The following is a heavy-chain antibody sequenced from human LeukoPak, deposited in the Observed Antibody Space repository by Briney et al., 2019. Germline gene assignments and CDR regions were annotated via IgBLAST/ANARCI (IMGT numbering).Heavy chain of an antibody. J-gene: IGHJ3*02. CDR2: ISSSSSYI. Sequence: GGSLRLSCAASGFTFSSYSMNWVRQAPGKGLEWVSSISSSSSYIYYADSVKGRFTISRDNAKNSLYLQMNSLRAEDTAVYCCARDLRVKPYYYDSSGYWGAFDIWGQGTMVTVSS. D-gene: IGHD3-22*01. V-gene: IGHV3-21*01. CDR1: GFTFSSYS. CDR3: ARDLRVKPYYYDSSGYWGAFDI.